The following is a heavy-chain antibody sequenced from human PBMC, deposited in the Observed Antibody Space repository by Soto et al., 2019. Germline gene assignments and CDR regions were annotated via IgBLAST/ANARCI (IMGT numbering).Heavy chain of an antibody. CDR3: ARDKRSSRFYDAFDI. J-gene: IGHJ3*02. V-gene: IGHV1-18*04. CDR1: GYTFASYG. CDR2: ISAENGNK. Sequence: ASVKVSCKASGYTFASYGISWVRQAPGQGLEWMAWISAENGNKNYAQKFQDRVIVTTDTSTSTGYMELRSLRSDDTAVYYCARDKRSSRFYDAFDIWGQATLVTVS. D-gene: IGHD6-13*01.